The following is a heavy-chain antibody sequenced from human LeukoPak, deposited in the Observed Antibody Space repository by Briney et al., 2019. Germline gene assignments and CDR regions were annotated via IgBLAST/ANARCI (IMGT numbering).Heavy chain of an antibody. CDR1: GFTFSSFA. CDR2: FDGNGPNT. D-gene: IGHD1-26*01. J-gene: IGHJ4*02. V-gene: IGHV3-23*01. Sequence: GGSLRLSCAASGFTFSSFAMTWVRQAPGKGLEWVSGFDGNGPNTYYADSVKGRFTISRDNSRNTLYLQMNSLRAEDTAVYYCAREVPVGATKAFDYWGQGTLVTVSS. CDR3: AREVPVGATKAFDY.